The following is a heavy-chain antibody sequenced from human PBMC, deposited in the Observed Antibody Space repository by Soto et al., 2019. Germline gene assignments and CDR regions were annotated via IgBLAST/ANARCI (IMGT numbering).Heavy chain of an antibody. Sequence: ASVKVSCKASGYTFTSYGISWVRQAPGQGLEWMGWISAYNGNTNYAQKLQGRVTMTTDTSTSTAYMELRSLRSDDTAVYYCARDGRILWFGDSHNNWFDPWGQGTLVTVSS. D-gene: IGHD3-10*01. CDR2: ISAYNGNT. CDR1: GYTFTSYG. J-gene: IGHJ5*02. CDR3: ARDGRILWFGDSHNNWFDP. V-gene: IGHV1-18*01.